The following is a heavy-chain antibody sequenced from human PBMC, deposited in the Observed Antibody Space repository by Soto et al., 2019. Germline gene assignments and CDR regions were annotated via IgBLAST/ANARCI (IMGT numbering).Heavy chain of an antibody. CDR3: AAVNSLRYCSGGSCYSGVVDY. CDR2: IYHSGST. V-gene: IGHV4-4*02. CDR1: SGSISSSNW. D-gene: IGHD2-15*01. Sequence: QVQLQESGPGLVKPSGTLSLTCAVSSGSISSSNWWSWVRQPPGKGLEWIGEIYHSGSTNYNPSLKSRVPISVDKSKNQFSLKLSSVTAADTAVYYCAAVNSLRYCSGGSCYSGVVDYWGQGTLVTVSS. J-gene: IGHJ4*02.